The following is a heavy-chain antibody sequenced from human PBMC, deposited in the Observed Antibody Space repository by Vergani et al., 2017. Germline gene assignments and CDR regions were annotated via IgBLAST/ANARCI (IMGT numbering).Heavy chain of an antibody. D-gene: IGHD1-26*01. Sequence: QVQLVESGGGVVQPGRSLRLSCAASGFTFSSYGMHWVRQAPGKGLEWVAVIWYDGSNKYYADSVKGRFTISRDNSKNTLYLQMNSLRAEDTAVYYCARDQVGAIIGWFDPWGQGTLVTVSS. CDR3: ARDQVGAIIGWFDP. CDR1: GFTFSSYG. V-gene: IGHV3-33*01. J-gene: IGHJ5*02. CDR2: IWYDGSNK.